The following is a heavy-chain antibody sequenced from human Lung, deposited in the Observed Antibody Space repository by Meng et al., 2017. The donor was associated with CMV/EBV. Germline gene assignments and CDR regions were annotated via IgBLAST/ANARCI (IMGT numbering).Heavy chain of an antibody. CDR1: GGTFSSYA. CDR2: IIPIFGTA. V-gene: IGHV1-69*05. D-gene: IGHD3-16*01. CDR3: ARGPGELYYFDY. J-gene: IGHJ4*02. Sequence: KDSGGTFSSYAISWVRQAPGQGLEWMGGIIPIFGTANYAQKFQGRVTITTDESTSTAYMELSSLRSEDTAVYYCARGPGELYYFDYWGQGTLVTVSS.